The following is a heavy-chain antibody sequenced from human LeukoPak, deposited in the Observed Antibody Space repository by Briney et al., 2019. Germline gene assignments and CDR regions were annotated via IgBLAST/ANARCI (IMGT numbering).Heavy chain of an antibody. CDR2: ISWDGGST. D-gene: IGHD1-26*01. V-gene: IGHV3-43*01. J-gene: IGHJ6*03. CDR1: GFTFDDYT. Sequence: PGGSLRLSCAASGFTFDDYTMHWVRQAPGKGLEWVSLISWDGGSTYYADSVKGRFTISRDNSKNSLYLQMNSLRTEDTALYYCAKDMGIVGATLSMDVWGKGTTVTVSS. CDR3: AKDMGIVGATLSMDV.